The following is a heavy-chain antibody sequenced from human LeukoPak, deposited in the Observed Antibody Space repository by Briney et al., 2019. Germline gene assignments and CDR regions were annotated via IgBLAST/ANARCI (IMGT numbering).Heavy chain of an antibody. D-gene: IGHD6-13*01. CDR2: ISGSGGST. J-gene: IGHJ4*02. CDR1: GFTFSSYA. V-gene: IGHV3-23*01. CDR3: ARPILSGSAAADPFCDY. Sequence: GGSLRLSCAASGFTFSSYAMSWVRQAPGKGLEWVSAISGSGGSTYYADSVKGRFTISRDNSKNTLYLQMNSLRAEDTAVYYCARPILSGSAAADPFCDYWGQGTLVSVSS.